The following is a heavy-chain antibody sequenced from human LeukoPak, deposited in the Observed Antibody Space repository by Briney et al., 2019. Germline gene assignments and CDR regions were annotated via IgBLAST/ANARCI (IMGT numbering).Heavy chain of an antibody. V-gene: IGHV3-30*03. J-gene: IGHJ4*02. CDR3: ARESSSGWHYFDF. CDR1: GXTFSSSD. Sequence: GGSLRLSCAASGXTFSSSDMHWVRQAPGKGLEWVAIISYDGGIKYYADSVKGRFTISRDNSKNTLFLQMNSLTVADTAFYYCARESSSGWHYFDFWGQGTLVSVSS. D-gene: IGHD6-19*01. CDR2: ISYDGGIK.